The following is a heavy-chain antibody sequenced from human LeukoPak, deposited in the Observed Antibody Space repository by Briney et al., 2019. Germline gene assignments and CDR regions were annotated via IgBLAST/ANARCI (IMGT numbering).Heavy chain of an antibody. CDR1: GFSFSSYA. D-gene: IGHD1-1*01. CDR3: AKSIHWNWRTPLDY. Sequence: QSGGSVRLSCAASGFSFSSYAMSWVRQAPGKGLVWVSSLSSAGVTAYYADSVKGRFTISRDNSKNTLSLHMSSLRAENTAVYYCAKSIHWNWRTPLDYWGQGTLVTVSS. CDR2: LSSAGVTA. J-gene: IGHJ4*02. V-gene: IGHV3-23*01.